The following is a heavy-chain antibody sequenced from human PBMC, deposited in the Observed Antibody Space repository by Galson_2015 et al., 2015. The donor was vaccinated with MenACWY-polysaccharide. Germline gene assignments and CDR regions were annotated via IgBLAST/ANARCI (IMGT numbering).Heavy chain of an antibody. Sequence: GPQVVQPSQTLTLTCSVSGDSITSAGYYWTWIRQHPETGLEWIGYILNNGRPKSNPSLRSRVTFSSDTSTNQFSLQLTSVTAADTATCYCAGIPATMSSVGWFGPWGQGILVTVSA. CDR1: GDSITSAGYY. D-gene: IGHD3-10*01. J-gene: IGHJ5*02. CDR2: ILNNGRP. V-gene: IGHV4-31*03. CDR3: AGIPATMSSVGWFGP.